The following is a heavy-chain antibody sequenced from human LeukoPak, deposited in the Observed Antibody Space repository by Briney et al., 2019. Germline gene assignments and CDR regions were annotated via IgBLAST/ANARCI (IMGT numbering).Heavy chain of an antibody. Sequence: SETLSLTCTVSGGSVSSGNYYWSWIRQPPGKGLEWIVYIYYSGSTNYNPSLKSRVTISLDTSKDQFSLKLSSVTAADTAVYYCARVGNDAFDIWGQGTMVTVSS. J-gene: IGHJ3*02. CDR3: ARVGNDAFDI. V-gene: IGHV4-61*01. CDR1: GGSVSSGNYY. CDR2: IYYSGST.